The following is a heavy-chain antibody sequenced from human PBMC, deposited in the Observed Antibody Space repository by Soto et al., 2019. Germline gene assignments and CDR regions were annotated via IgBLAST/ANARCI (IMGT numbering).Heavy chain of an antibody. CDR1: GGSISSYY. CDR2: IYYSGST. D-gene: IGHD6-6*01. CDR3: ARGSIAARGIYYYYGMDV. J-gene: IGHJ6*02. Sequence: SETLSLTCTVSGGSISSYYLSWRRQPPGKGLEWIGYIYYSGSTNYNPSLKSRVTISVDTSKNQFSLKLSSVTAADTAVYYCARGSIAARGIYYYYGMDVWGQGTTVTVSS. V-gene: IGHV4-59*01.